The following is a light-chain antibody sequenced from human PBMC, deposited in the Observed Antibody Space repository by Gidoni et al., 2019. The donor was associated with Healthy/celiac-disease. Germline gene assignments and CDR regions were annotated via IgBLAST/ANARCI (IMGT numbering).Light chain of an antibody. V-gene: IGKV3-15*01. CDR3: QQYNNWPPTIT. J-gene: IGKJ5*01. Sequence: SQSVSSNLAWYQQKPGQAPRLLIYGASTRATGIPARFSGSGSGTEFTLTISSLQSEDFAVYYCQQYNNWPPTITFGQGTRLEIK. CDR1: QSVSSN. CDR2: GAS.